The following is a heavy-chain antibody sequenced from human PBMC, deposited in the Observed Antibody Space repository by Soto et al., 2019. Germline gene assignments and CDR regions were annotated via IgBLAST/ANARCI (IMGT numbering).Heavy chain of an antibody. CDR2: ISSSSSTI. J-gene: IGHJ1*01. Sequence: EVQLVESGGGLVQPGGSLRLSCAASGFTFSSYSMNWVRQAPGKGLEWVSYISSSSSTIYYADSVKGRFTISRDNAKNPLYLQMNSLRAEDTAVYYCARDRPRYCSSTSCLSEYFQHWGQGTLVTVSS. D-gene: IGHD2-2*01. V-gene: IGHV3-48*01. CDR1: GFTFSSYS. CDR3: ARDRPRYCSSTSCLSEYFQH.